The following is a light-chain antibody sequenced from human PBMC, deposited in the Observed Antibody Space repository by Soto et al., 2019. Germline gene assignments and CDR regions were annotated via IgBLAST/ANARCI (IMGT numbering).Light chain of an antibody. Sequence: QSVLTQPASVSGFPGQSSTLSCTGSSSDVGGYNYVSWYQQHPGKAPKVMIYEVSNRPSGGSDRFAGSKSGNTASLTISGLQAEDVADYYCCSYTSTRTVVFGGGTKVTVL. V-gene: IGLV2-14*01. CDR3: CSYTSTRTVV. CDR1: SSDVGGYNY. CDR2: EVS. J-gene: IGLJ2*01.